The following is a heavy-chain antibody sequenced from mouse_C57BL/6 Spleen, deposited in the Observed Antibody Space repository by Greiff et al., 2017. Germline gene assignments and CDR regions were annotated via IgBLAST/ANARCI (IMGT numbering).Heavy chain of an antibody. J-gene: IGHJ3*01. Sequence: EVQLKQSGAELVKPGASVKLSCTASGFNIKDYYMHWVKQRTEQGLEWIGRIDPEDGETKYAQTFQGKATITADTSSNTAYLQLSSLTSEDTAVYYCANGYYPWFAYWGQGTLVTVSA. CDR3: ANGYYPWFAY. V-gene: IGHV14-2*01. CDR1: GFNIKDYY. D-gene: IGHD2-3*01. CDR2: IDPEDGET.